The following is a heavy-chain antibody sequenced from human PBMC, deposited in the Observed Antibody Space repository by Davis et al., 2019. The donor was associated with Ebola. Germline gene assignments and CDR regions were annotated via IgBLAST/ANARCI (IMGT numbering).Heavy chain of an antibody. CDR1: GFTFGRHA. Sequence: GGSLRLSCAASGFTFGRHAMAWVRQAPGKGLEWISAISGSGSETRHADSVKGRFTISRDNSKNTLYLQMNSLRAEDTAVYYCAKDAFLSLYFDYWGQGTLVTVSS. CDR3: AKDAFLSLYFDY. CDR2: ISGSGSET. J-gene: IGHJ4*02. V-gene: IGHV3-23*01.